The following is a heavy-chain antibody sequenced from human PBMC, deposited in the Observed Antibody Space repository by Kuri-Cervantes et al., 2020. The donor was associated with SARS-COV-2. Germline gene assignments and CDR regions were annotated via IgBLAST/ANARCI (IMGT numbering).Heavy chain of an antibody. CDR3: AREGDLTGLFDY. D-gene: IGHD3-16*01. J-gene: IGHJ4*02. CDR2: ISYDGSNK. Sequence: GESLKISCAASGFTFSSYAMHWVRQAPGKGLEWVAVISYDGSNKYYADSVKGRFTISRDNSKNTLYLQMNSLRAEDTAVYDCAREGDLTGLFDYWGQGTLVTVSS. V-gene: IGHV3-30-3*01. CDR1: GFTFSSYA.